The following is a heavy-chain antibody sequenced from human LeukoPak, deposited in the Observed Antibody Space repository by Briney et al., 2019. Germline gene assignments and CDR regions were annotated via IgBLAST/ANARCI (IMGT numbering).Heavy chain of an antibody. CDR2: IRPEGTTT. V-gene: IGHV3-74*03. Sequence: RPGRSLRLSCAASGFTFSTYWMHWVRQAPGKWLVWVSRIRPEGTTTAYADSVKGRFTISRDNSRNTLYLQMNSLRPGDTAVYYCTTLTIASPFDFWGLGTLVTVSS. D-gene: IGHD4-17*01. CDR3: TTLTIASPFDF. J-gene: IGHJ4*02. CDR1: GFTFSTYW.